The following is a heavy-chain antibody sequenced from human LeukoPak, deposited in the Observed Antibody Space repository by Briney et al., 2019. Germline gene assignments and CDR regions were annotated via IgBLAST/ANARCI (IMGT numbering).Heavy chain of an antibody. V-gene: IGHV3-30*02. CDR2: IRYDGGNE. CDR3: ARSSIVGATRDAFDI. D-gene: IGHD1-26*01. CDR1: GFTFSSYG. J-gene: IGHJ3*02. Sequence: PGGSLRLSCAASGFTFSSYGMHWVRQAPGKGLEWVAFIRYDGGNEYYADSVKGRFTISRDNSKNTLYLQMGSLRAEDMAVYYCARSSIVGATRDAFDIWGQGTMVTVSS.